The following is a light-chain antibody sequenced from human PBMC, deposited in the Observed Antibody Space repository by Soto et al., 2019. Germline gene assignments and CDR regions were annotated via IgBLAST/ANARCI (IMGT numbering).Light chain of an antibody. J-gene: IGKJ4*01. CDR1: HSIYNF. V-gene: IGKV3-11*02. CDR3: KKLSNRPIT. CDR2: DAS. Sequence: EIVLTQSPATLSLSPGERATLSCRAGHSIYNFLAWYQQKPGQSPRFLIYDASYRATGIPARFSGSGSGRDFTLTIGSLETEDFAGYYCKKLSNRPITFGGGTKV.